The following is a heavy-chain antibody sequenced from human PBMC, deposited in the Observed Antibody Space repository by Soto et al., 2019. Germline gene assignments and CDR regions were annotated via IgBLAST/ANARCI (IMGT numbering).Heavy chain of an antibody. CDR1: GGSFSGYY. D-gene: IGHD3-10*01. CDR2: INHSGST. Sequence: SETLSLTCAVYGGSFSGYYWSWIRQPPGKGLEWIGEINHSGSTNYNPSLKSRVTISVDTSKNQFSLKLSSVTAADTAVYYCARGPNSNYYGSENAFDIWGQGTMVTVSS. CDR3: ARGPNSNYYGSENAFDI. J-gene: IGHJ3*02. V-gene: IGHV4-34*01.